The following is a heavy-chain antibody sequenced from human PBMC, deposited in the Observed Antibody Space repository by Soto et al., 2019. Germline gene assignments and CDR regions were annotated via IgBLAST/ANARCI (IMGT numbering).Heavy chain of an antibody. CDR3: ARDSGSHYLDK. D-gene: IGHD3-10*01. CDR1: GFTFSSYG. J-gene: IGHJ4*02. V-gene: IGHV3-33*01. Sequence: QVQLVESGGGVVQPGRSLSLSCVASGFTFSSYGMHWVRQAPGKGLEWVAVIWYDGSHRFYGDSVKGRSNISRDNSKNPLYFQMDSLRAEDTAVYYCARDSGSHYLDKWGQGTLVTVSS. CDR2: IWYDGSHR.